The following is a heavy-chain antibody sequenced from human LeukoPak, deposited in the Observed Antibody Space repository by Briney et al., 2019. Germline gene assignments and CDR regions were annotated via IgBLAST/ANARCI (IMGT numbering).Heavy chain of an antibody. CDR1: GYTFTNFD. CDR2: MYPNSGNT. D-gene: IGHD5-12*01. J-gene: IGHJ6*03. Sequence: ASVKVSCRSSGYTFTNFDINWVRQATGQGLEWMGWMYPNSGNTGSAQKLQGRVTMTMNTSIRTAYIELSSMRSEDTAVYYCARRHKWRGGTYYMAVWGRGTTVTVSS. CDR3: ARRHKWRGGTYYMAV. V-gene: IGHV1-8*01.